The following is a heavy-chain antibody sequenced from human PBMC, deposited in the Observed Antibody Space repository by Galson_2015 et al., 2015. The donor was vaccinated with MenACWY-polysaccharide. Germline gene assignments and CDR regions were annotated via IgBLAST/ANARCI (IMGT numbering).Heavy chain of an antibody. CDR1: GFTFSNAW. V-gene: IGHV3-15*05. Sequence: SLRLSCAASGFTFSNAWMSWVRQAPGKGLEWVGRIKSKTDGGTTDYAAPVKGRFTISRDDSKNTLYLQMNSLRAEDTAVYYCTRDSEYCSGGSCYYWFGPWGQGTLVTVSS. CDR2: IKSKTDGGTT. D-gene: IGHD2-15*01. CDR3: TRDSEYCSGGSCYYWFGP. J-gene: IGHJ5*02.